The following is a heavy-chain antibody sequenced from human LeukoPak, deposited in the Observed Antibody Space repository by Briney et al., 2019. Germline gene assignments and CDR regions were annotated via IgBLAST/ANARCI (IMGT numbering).Heavy chain of an antibody. CDR3: ARHRLNGRYSGYS. Sequence: KPGGSLRLSCAASGFTFSDYYMSWIRQAPGKGQEWVSYISSSGSTKYYADSVKGRFTISRDNAKNSLYLQMNSLRAEDTAVYYCARHRLNGRYSGYSWGQGTLVTVSS. V-gene: IGHV3-11*01. J-gene: IGHJ4*02. D-gene: IGHD5-12*01. CDR1: GFTFSDYY. CDR2: ISSSGSTK.